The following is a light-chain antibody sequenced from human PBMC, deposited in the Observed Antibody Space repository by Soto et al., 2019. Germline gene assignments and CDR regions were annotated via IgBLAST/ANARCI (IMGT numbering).Light chain of an antibody. CDR1: ETVSGW. CDR3: QQYNSYPYT. Sequence: DIQMTQSPSTPSASVGDRVTITCRASETVSGWLAWYQQKPGKAPNLLIYGASTLEGGVPSRFSGSGSGTQFTLTITSLQPDDFGSYYCQQYNSYPYTFGQGTKLEIK. V-gene: IGKV1-5*01. CDR2: GAS. J-gene: IGKJ2*01.